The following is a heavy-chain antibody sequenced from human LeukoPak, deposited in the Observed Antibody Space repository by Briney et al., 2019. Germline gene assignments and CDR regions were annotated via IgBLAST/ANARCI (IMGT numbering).Heavy chain of an antibody. J-gene: IGHJ6*02. D-gene: IGHD6-19*01. CDR1: KFTFSHYG. Sequence: GGSLRLSCTASKFTFSHYGMQWVRQAPGKGLEWVAVISSDGSIKVYADSVKGRFTISRDNSKNTLYLQMNSLRAEDTAVYYCAKVFGRAVAVGMDVWGQGTTVTVSS. V-gene: IGHV3-30*18. CDR3: AKVFGRAVAVGMDV. CDR2: ISSDGSIK.